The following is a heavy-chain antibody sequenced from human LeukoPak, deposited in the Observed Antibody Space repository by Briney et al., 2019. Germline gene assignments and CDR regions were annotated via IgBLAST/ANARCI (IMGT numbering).Heavy chain of an antibody. V-gene: IGHV5-51*01. CDR2: IFPGYSDT. J-gene: IGHJ3*02. CDR3: ARSRTTGTPDAYDI. CDR1: GYSFTSYW. Sequence: GESLKMSCKGSGYSFTSYWIGWVRHMPGKCLEWMGIIFPGYSDTRYSPSFQGQVTISADKSISTAYLQWSSLKASDTAMYYCARSRTTGTPDAYDIWGQGTMVTVSS. D-gene: IGHD1-1*01.